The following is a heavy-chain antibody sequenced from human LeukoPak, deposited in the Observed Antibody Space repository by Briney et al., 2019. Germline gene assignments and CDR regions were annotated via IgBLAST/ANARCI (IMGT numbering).Heavy chain of an antibody. Sequence: GESLKVSCKGSGYRFTSYWIGWVRQMPGKGLEWMGIIYPGDSDTRYSPSFQGQVTISADKSISTAYLQLSSLKASDTAMYYCARINYYGSGSYYIDYWGQGTLVTVSS. V-gene: IGHV5-51*01. CDR1: GYRFTSYW. J-gene: IGHJ4*02. CDR3: ARINYYGSGSYYIDY. CDR2: IYPGDSDT. D-gene: IGHD3-10*01.